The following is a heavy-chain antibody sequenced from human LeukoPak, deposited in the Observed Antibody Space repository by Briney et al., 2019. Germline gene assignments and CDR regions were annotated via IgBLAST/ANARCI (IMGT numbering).Heavy chain of an antibody. CDR1: GFTFSSYS. D-gene: IGHD2-8*02. V-gene: IGHV3-21*04. CDR3: ATYRQVLLPFES. J-gene: IGHJ4*02. Sequence: PGGSLRLSCAASGFTFSSYSMNWVRQAPGKGLDWVSSISSSSSYIYYADSVKGRFTISRDNSKSTLSLQMNSLRAEDTAIYYCATYRQVLLPFESWGQGTLVTVSS. CDR2: ISSSSSYI.